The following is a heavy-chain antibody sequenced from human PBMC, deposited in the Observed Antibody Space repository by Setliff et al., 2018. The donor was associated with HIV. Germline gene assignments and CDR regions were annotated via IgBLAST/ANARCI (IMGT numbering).Heavy chain of an antibody. CDR3: ARSQGIVPAAPLWY. CDR2: INPNSGGT. Sequence: ASVKVSCKASGYTFTGYYMHWVRQAPGQGLEWMGWINPNSGGTNYAQKFQGWVTMTRDTSISTAYMELSRLRSDDTAVYYCARSQGIVPAAPLWYWSQGTLVTVSS. D-gene: IGHD2-2*01. V-gene: IGHV1-2*04. J-gene: IGHJ4*02. CDR1: GYTFTGYY.